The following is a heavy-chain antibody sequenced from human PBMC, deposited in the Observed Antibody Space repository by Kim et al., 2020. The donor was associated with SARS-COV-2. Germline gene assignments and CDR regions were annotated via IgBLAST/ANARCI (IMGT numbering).Heavy chain of an antibody. CDR1: GGTFSSYA. V-gene: IGHV1-69*13. CDR2: IIPIFGTA. CDR3: ARERGPYCSSTSCYSYNWFDP. D-gene: IGHD2-2*01. J-gene: IGHJ5*02. Sequence: SVKVSCKASGGTFSSYAISWVRQAPGQGLEWMGGIIPIFGTANYAQKFQGRVTITADESTSTAYMELSSLRSEDTAAYYCARERGPYCSSTSCYSYNWFDPWGQGTLVTVSS.